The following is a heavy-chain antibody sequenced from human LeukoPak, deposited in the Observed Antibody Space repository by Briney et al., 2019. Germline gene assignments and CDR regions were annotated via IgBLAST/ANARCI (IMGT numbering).Heavy chain of an antibody. J-gene: IGHJ4*02. CDR2: IYYSGNT. Sequence: SETLSLTCTVSGGSISGYYWSWIRQPPGKGLEWIGYIYYSGNTNYNPSLKSRVTISVDTSKNQFSLKLSSVTAADTAVYYCARKSRGYSGSYDYWGQGTLVTVSS. V-gene: IGHV4-59*01. CDR3: ARKSRGYSGSYDY. CDR1: GGSISGYY. D-gene: IGHD1-26*01.